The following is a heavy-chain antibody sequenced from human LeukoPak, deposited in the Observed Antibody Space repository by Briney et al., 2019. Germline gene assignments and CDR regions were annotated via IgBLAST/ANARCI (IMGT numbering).Heavy chain of an antibody. CDR3: ARDEQQSFDY. CDR1: GFTFSSYS. CDR2: ISGSSSYI. Sequence: GGSLRLSCAASGFTFSSYSMNWVRQAPGKGLEWVSSISGSSSYIYYADTVNGRFTISRDNAKNSLYLQMNSLGAEDTAVYYCARDEQQSFDYWGQGTLVTVSS. J-gene: IGHJ4*02. V-gene: IGHV3-21*06. D-gene: IGHD6-13*01.